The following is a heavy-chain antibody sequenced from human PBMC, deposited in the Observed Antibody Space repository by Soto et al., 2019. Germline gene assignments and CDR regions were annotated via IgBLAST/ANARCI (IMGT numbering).Heavy chain of an antibody. Sequence: ASVKVSCKASGYTFTSYYMHWVRQAPGQGLEWMGIINPSGGSTSYAQKFQGRVTMTRDTSTSTVYMELSSLRSEDTAVYYCARDRGAVVVPAAIFTSGRKKNCFDPWGQGTLVTVSS. V-gene: IGHV1-46*01. D-gene: IGHD2-2*02. CDR2: INPSGGST. J-gene: IGHJ5*02. CDR1: GYTFTSYY. CDR3: ARDRGAVVVPAAIFTSGRKKNCFDP.